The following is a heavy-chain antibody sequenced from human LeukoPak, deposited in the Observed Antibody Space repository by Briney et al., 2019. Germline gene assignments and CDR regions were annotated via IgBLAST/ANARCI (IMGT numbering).Heavy chain of an antibody. Sequence: GGSLRLSCAASGFTVSSNYMSWVRQAPGKGLEWVSVIYSGGSTYYADSVKGRFTISRDNSKNTLYLQMNSLRAEDTAVYYCARHRMFYSYGYPDYWGQGTLVTVSS. J-gene: IGHJ4*02. D-gene: IGHD5-18*01. CDR2: IYSGGST. V-gene: IGHV3-53*01. CDR3: ARHRMFYSYGYPDY. CDR1: GFTVSSNY.